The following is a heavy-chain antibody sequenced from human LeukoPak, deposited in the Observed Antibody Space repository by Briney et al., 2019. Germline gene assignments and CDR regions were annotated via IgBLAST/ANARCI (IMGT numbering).Heavy chain of an antibody. D-gene: IGHD1-26*01. V-gene: IGHV3-15*01. CDR3: TTDGVGVEGATYDN. J-gene: IGHJ4*02. CDR2: IKAKAHGGTI. CDR1: GFTFSNAW. Sequence: SGGSLRLSCAASGFTFSNAWMAWVRQAPGKGPEWVGRIKAKAHGGTIEYAAPVKGRFTISRDDSKNTLYLQMNSLKTEDTAVYYCTTDGVGVEGATYDNWGQGTLVSVSS.